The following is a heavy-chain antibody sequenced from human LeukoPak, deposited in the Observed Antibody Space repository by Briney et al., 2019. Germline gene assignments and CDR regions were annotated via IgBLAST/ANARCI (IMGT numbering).Heavy chain of an antibody. J-gene: IGHJ6*03. Sequence: SQTLSLTCTVSDGSICSGSYYWSWIRQPAGKGLEWIGRIYTSGSTNYNPSLKSRVTISVDTSKNQFSLKLSSVTAADTAVYYCARARYDFWSGWYYMDVWGKGTTVTVSS. D-gene: IGHD3-3*01. CDR1: DGSICSGSYY. CDR3: ARARYDFWSGWYYMDV. CDR2: IYTSGST. V-gene: IGHV4-61*02.